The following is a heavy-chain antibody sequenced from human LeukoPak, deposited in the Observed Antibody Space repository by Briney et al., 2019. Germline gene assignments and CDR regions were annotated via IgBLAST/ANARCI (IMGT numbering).Heavy chain of an antibody. Sequence: ASVKVSCKASGYTFTSYYMHWVRQAPGQGLEWMGWINPNSGGTNYAQKFQGRVTMTRDTSISTAYMELSRLRSDDTAVYYCASSRSSSGFFDYWGQGTLVTVSS. D-gene: IGHD6-6*01. V-gene: IGHV1-2*02. CDR2: INPNSGGT. CDR1: GYTFTSYY. J-gene: IGHJ4*02. CDR3: ASSRSSSGFFDY.